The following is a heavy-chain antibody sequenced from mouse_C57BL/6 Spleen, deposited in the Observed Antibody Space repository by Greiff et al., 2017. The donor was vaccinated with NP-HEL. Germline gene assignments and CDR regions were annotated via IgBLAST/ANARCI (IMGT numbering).Heavy chain of an antibody. CDR1: GYTFTSYW. D-gene: IGHD2-1*01. V-gene: IGHV1-55*01. J-gene: IGHJ4*01. CDR2: IYPGSGST. Sequence: QVQLQQPGAELVKPGASVKMSCKASGYTFTSYWLTWVKQRPGQGLEWIGDIYPGSGSTNYNEKFKSKATLTVDTSSSTAYMQLSSLTSEDSAVYYCAMKGIYYGPYYAMDYWGQGTSVTVSS. CDR3: AMKGIYYGPYYAMDY.